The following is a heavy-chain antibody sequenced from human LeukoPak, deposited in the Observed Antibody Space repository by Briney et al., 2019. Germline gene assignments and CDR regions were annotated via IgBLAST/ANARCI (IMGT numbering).Heavy chain of an antibody. D-gene: IGHD3-22*01. CDR1: GDSVSRNTAG. Sequence: SQTLSLTCAISGDSVSRNTAGWNWIRQSPSRGLEWLGRTYYRSKWYNDFAPSVRNRITINPDTSKNQFSLQLNSVTAADTAVYYCACYDSRMAYWGKGTTVTVSS. V-gene: IGHV6-1*01. J-gene: IGHJ6*04. CDR3: ACYDSRMAY. CDR2: TYYRSKWYN.